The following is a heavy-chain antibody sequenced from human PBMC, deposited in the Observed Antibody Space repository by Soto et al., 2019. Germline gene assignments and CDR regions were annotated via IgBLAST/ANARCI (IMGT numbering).Heavy chain of an antibody. V-gene: IGHV1-69*02. J-gene: IGHJ4*02. Sequence: ASVKVSCKDSGGTLGSNTISWVRQAPGQGLEWMGRIIPILGIANYAQKFQGRVTITADKSTSTAYMELSSLRSEDTAVYYCARISSEGWFDYWGQGTLVTGSS. D-gene: IGHD6-19*01. CDR3: ARISSEGWFDY. CDR1: GGTLGSNT. CDR2: IIPILGIA.